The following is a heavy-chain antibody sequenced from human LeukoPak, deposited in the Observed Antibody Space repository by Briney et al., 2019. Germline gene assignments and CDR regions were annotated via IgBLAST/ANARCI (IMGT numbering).Heavy chain of an antibody. V-gene: IGHV3-23*01. Sequence: GGSLRLSCAASGFTFSSYAMSWVRQAPGKGLEWVSAISGSGGSTYYADSVKGRFTISRDNSKNTLYLQMNSLRAEDTAVYYCARERYYYDSSGYYGGDYWGQGTLVTVSS. D-gene: IGHD3-22*01. CDR3: ARERYYYDSSGYYGGDY. CDR1: GFTFSSYA. CDR2: ISGSGGST. J-gene: IGHJ4*02.